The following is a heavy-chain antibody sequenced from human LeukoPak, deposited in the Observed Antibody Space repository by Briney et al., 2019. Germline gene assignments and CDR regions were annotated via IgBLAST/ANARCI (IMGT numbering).Heavy chain of an antibody. CDR1: GFTFSSYG. CDR2: ISYDGSNK. CDR3: AKDGGSSLIFDY. V-gene: IGHV3-30*18. J-gene: IGHJ4*02. D-gene: IGHD1-26*01. Sequence: GRSLRLSCAASGFTFSSYGMHWVRQAPGKGLEWVAVISYDGSNKYYADSVKGRFTISRDNSKNTLYLQMNSLRAEDTAVYYCAKDGGSSLIFDYWGQGTLVTVSS.